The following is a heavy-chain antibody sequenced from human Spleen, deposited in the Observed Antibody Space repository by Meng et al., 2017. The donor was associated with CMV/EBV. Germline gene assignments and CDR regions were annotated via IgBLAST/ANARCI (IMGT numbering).Heavy chain of an antibody. V-gene: IGHV4-31*02. CDR3: ARLGSSTLYWFDP. CDR1: GGSISSTVDY. CDR2: IHYTGST. J-gene: IGHJ5*02. Sequence: SGGSISSTVDYWSWLRQHPGKGLEWIAYIHYTGSTYYNPSLQSRVNLSVDTTKNQFSLKLGSVTAADTAVYYCARLGSSTLYWFDPWGQGTLVTVSS. D-gene: IGHD2-2*01.